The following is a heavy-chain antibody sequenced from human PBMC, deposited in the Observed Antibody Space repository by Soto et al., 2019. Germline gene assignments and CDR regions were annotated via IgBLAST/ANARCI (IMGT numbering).Heavy chain of an antibody. Sequence: GGSLRLSCAASGFTFSGSAMHWVRQASGKGLEWVGRIRSKANSYATAYAASVKGRFTISRDDSKNTAYLQMNSLKTEDTAVYYCTRRDDPYGSGSYHHYYYYMDVWGKGTTVTVSS. CDR1: GFTFSGSA. CDR3: TRRDDPYGSGSYHHYYYYMDV. CDR2: IRSKANSYAT. D-gene: IGHD3-10*01. J-gene: IGHJ6*03. V-gene: IGHV3-73*01.